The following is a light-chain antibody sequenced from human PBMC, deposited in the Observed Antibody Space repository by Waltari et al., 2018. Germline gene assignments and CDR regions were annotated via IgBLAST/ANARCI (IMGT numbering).Light chain of an antibody. V-gene: IGLV2-11*01. CDR3: CSYAGSYTWV. Sequence: SALTRPRSVSGSPGPSVTISCTGTQNDLGSYNYVSWYQQHPGKAPKLIILDVTKRPSGVPDRLSGSKSGNTASLTISGLRAEDEAEYYCCSYAGSYTWVFGGGTKLTVV. J-gene: IGLJ3*02. CDR2: DVT. CDR1: QNDLGSYNY.